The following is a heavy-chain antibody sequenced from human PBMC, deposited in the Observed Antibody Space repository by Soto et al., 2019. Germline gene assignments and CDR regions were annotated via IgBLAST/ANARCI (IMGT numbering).Heavy chain of an antibody. J-gene: IGHJ4*02. V-gene: IGHV1-3*01. D-gene: IGHD3-16*02. Sequence: QVQLVQSGAEVKKPGASVKVSCKASGYTFTSYAIHWVRQAPGQRLEWMGWINAGNGNTKYSQKFQGRVTITRDTSASTAYMELSRLRSEGAAVYSCVWGSYRYTEVSDYWGQGTLVTVSS. CDR2: INAGNGNT. CDR1: GYTFTSYA. CDR3: VWGSYRYTEVSDY.